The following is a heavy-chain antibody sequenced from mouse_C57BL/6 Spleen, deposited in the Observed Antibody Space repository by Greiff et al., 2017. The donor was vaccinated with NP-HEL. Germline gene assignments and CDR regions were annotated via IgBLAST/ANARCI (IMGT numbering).Heavy chain of an antibody. Sequence: VQLKESGPELVKPGASVKISCKASGYSFTGYFMNWVKQSHGKSLEWIGRINPYNGDTFYNQKFKGKATLTVDKSSSTAHMELLSLTSEDFAVYYWARGGYYYGSSSHWYFDVWGTGTTVTVSS. V-gene: IGHV1-37*01. J-gene: IGHJ1*03. CDR2: INPYNGDT. CDR1: GYSFTGYF. D-gene: IGHD1-1*01. CDR3: ARGGYYYGSSSHWYFDV.